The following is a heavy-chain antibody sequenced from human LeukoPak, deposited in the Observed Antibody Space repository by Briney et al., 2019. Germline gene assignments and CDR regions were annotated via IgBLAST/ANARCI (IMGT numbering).Heavy chain of an antibody. Sequence: GGSLRLSCAASGFTVSSNYMSWVRQAPGKGLEWVSVIYSGGSTYYADSVKGRFTISRDNSKNTLYLQMNSLRAEDTAVYYCARDGYSYGKSYYYYGMDVWGQGTTVTVSS. J-gene: IGHJ6*02. CDR3: ARDGYSYGKSYYYYGMDV. D-gene: IGHD5-18*01. CDR1: GFTVSSNY. V-gene: IGHV3-53*01. CDR2: IYSGGST.